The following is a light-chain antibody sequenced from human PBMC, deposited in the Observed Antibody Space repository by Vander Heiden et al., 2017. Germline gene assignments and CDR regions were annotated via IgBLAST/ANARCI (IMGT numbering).Light chain of an antibody. J-gene: IGKJ1*01. CDR2: GAS. CDR3: QQCGSSPPT. CDR1: QSVSSSY. Sequence: EIVLTPSPGTPSLSPGERATLSCRASQSVSSSYLAWYQQKPGQAPRLLIYGASSRATGIPDRFSGSGSGTDFTLTISRLEPEDFAVYYCQQCGSSPPTFGQGTKVEIK. V-gene: IGKV3-20*01.